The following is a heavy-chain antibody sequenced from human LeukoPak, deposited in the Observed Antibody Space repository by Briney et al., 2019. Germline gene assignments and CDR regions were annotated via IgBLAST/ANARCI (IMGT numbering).Heavy chain of an antibody. V-gene: IGHV1-69*04. CDR3: ATPRFLTYYYDSSGLDWYFDL. D-gene: IGHD3-22*01. CDR1: GGTFSSYA. Sequence: SVKVSCKASGGTFSSYAISWVRQAPGQGLEWMGRIIPILGIANYAQRFQGRVTITADKSTSTAYMELSSLRSEDTAVYYCATPRFLTYYYDSSGLDWYFDLWGRGTLVTVSS. CDR2: IIPILGIA. J-gene: IGHJ2*01.